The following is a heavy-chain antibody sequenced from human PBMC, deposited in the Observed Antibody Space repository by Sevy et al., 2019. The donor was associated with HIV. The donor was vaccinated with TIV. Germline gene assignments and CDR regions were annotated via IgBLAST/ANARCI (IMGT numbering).Heavy chain of an antibody. Sequence: GGSLRLSCVASGFTFRSHAMSWVRQAPGKGLEWVSVIRGSVDRTFYAPSLKGRSTISRNNLWNTVYLQINILGADDSAVYYYARGQGSGSPYYLAMDVWGQGTTVTVSS. D-gene: IGHD3-10*01. CDR2: IRGSVDRT. CDR1: GFTFRSHA. V-gene: IGHV3-23*01. CDR3: ARGQGSGSPYYLAMDV. J-gene: IGHJ6*02.